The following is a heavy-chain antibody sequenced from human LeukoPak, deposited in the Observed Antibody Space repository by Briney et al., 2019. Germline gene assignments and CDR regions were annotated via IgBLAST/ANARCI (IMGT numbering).Heavy chain of an antibody. D-gene: IGHD3-3*01. J-gene: IGHJ4*02. Sequence: PGGSLRLSCAASGFTFSSYEMNWVRQAPGKGLEWVSYISSSGRSIYYADSVKGRFTISRDNAKNSLYLQMNSLRAEDTAVYYCARDLEGPPFDYWGQGTLVTVSS. CDR1: GFTFSSYE. V-gene: IGHV3-48*03. CDR3: ARDLEGPPFDY. CDR2: ISSSGRSI.